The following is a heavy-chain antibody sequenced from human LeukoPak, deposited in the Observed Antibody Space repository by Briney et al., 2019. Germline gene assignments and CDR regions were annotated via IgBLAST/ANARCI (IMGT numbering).Heavy chain of an antibody. CDR2: IYYSGSI. J-gene: IGHJ4*02. Sequence: PSETLSLTCTVSGGSFTTYHWSWIRQPPGKGLEWIGYIYYSGSINYNPSLNSRVTISLDTSKNEFSLKLRSVTAADTAVYYCARYPGASGDSYYFDYWGQGTRVTVSS. D-gene: IGHD4-17*01. V-gene: IGHV4-59*01. CDR3: ARYPGASGDSYYFDY. CDR1: GGSFTTYH.